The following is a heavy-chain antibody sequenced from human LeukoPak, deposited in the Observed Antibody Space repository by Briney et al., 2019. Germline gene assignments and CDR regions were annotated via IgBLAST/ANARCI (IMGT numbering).Heavy chain of an antibody. D-gene: IGHD7-27*01. CDR3: ARGRADWGSRYYFDY. V-gene: IGHV1-8*02. CDR1: GYTFTSYY. CDR2: MNPNSGNT. Sequence: GASVKVSCKASGYTFTSYYMHWVRQAPGQGLEWMGWMNPNSGNTGYAQKFQGRVTMTRNTSISTAYMELSSLRSEDTAVYYCARGRADWGSRYYFDYWGQGTLVTVSS. J-gene: IGHJ4*02.